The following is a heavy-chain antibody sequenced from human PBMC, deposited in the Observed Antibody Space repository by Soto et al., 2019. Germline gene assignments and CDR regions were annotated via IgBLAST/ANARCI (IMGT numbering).Heavy chain of an antibody. CDR2: IIPILGIA. D-gene: IGHD2-15*01. CDR3: ARAHCSGGSCYTTNWFDP. CDR1: GCTFSSYT. Sequence: SVKVSCKASGCTFSSYTISWVRKAPGQGLEWMGRIIPILGIANYAQKFQGRVTITADKSTSTAYMELSSLRSEDTAVYYCARAHCSGGSCYTTNWFDPWGQGTLVTVSS. J-gene: IGHJ5*02. V-gene: IGHV1-69*02.